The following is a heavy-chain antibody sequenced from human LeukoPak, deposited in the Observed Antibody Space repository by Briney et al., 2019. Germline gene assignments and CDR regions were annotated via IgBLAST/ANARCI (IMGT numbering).Heavy chain of an antibody. CDR2: ISSSGSTI. V-gene: IGHV3-48*03. J-gene: IGHJ3*02. D-gene: IGHD4-23*01. CDR3: ARDSTTVVTALGAFDI. CDR1: GFTFSSYE. Sequence: GGSLRLSCAASGFTFSSYEMNWVRQAPGKGLDWVSYISSSGSTIYYADSVKGRFTISRDNAKNSLYLQMNSLRAEDTAVYYCARDSTTVVTALGAFDIWGQGTMVTVSS.